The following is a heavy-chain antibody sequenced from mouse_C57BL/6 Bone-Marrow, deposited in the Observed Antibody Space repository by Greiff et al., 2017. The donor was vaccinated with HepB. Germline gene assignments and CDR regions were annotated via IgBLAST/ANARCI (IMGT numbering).Heavy chain of an antibody. CDR2: INPGSGGT. D-gene: IGHD1-1*01. Sequence: QVQLQQSGAELVRPGTSVKVSCKASGYAFTNYLIEWVKQRPGQGLEWIGVINPGSGGTNYNEKFKGKATLTADKSSSTAYMQLSSLTSEDSAVYFCARSYYDGFAYWGQGTTLTVSS. CDR1: GYAFTNYL. J-gene: IGHJ2*01. V-gene: IGHV1-54*01. CDR3: ARSYYDGFAY.